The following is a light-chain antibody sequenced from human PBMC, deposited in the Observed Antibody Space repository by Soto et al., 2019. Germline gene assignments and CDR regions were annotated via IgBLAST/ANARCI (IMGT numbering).Light chain of an antibody. CDR1: QSVSSD. CDR3: HHYCRWPPYT. V-gene: IGKV3D-15*01. J-gene: IGKJ2*01. Sequence: EIVMTQSPDTLSVSPGERAALSCRTRQSVSSDLAWYQQKPGQAPRLLIYGASTRAIGIPARFSGSGSGTEFTLTISSLQSEDFAVYYCHHYCRWPPYTFGQGTKLEIK. CDR2: GAS.